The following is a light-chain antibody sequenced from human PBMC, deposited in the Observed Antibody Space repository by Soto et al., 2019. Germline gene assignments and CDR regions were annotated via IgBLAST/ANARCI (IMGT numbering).Light chain of an antibody. Sequence: QSALTQPASVSGSPGQSITISCTGTSSDVGGYNYVSWYQLHPGKAPKFLIYDVTYRPSGVSNRFSGSKSGNTASLTISGLQTEDEADYYCSSYSSSSTPVVFGGGTKVTVL. CDR3: SSYSSSSTPVV. CDR1: SSDVGGYNY. V-gene: IGLV2-14*01. CDR2: DVT. J-gene: IGLJ2*01.